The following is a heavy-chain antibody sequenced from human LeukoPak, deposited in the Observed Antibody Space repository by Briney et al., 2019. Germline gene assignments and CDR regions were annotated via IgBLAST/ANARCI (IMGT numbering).Heavy chain of an antibody. CDR1: GFPFISNS. CDR2: ISGSGQST. Sequence: GGPLNLSCPVSGFPFISNSMSWARQAPGKGLEWVSAISGSGQSTYYADSVKGRFTISRDNSKNTLYLQMNSLRAEDTAVYYCAKISSSWYNDTFDIWGQGTMVTVSS. V-gene: IGHV3-23*01. D-gene: IGHD6-13*01. CDR3: AKISSSWYNDTFDI. J-gene: IGHJ3*02.